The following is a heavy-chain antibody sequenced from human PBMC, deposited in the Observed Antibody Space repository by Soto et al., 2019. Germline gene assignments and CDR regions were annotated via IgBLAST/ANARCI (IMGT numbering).Heavy chain of an antibody. CDR2: ITNTDAGT. CDR3: AKGQISGRWYAED. CDR1: GFPFSSCV. D-gene: IGHD6-13*01. Sequence: EVHLLESGGGLVQPGESLRLSCGTSGFPFSSCVMTWVRQAPGKGLEWVSSITNTDAGTYYADSVKGRFTISSHSSKSTLSVKKNDLQAEDTAVYYCAKGQISGRWYAEDWGQGTLVTVSS. J-gene: IGHJ4*02. V-gene: IGHV3-23*01.